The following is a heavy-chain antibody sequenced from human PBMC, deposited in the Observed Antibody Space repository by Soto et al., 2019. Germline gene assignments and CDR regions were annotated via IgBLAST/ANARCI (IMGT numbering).Heavy chain of an antibody. CDR3: ARDGQYRTDGFDI. J-gene: IGHJ3*02. Sequence: EAQLLESGGELIQPGGSLRLSCAASGFTYSSHGMSWVRQAPGKGLEWIAGLSRGGVSTYYADSVKGRFTISRDNSKNTLDLIMNSLTVEDTGLYYCARDGQYRTDGFDIWGQGTMVTVSS. CDR2: LSRGGVST. CDR1: GFTYSSHG. V-gene: IGHV3-23*01. D-gene: IGHD1-1*01.